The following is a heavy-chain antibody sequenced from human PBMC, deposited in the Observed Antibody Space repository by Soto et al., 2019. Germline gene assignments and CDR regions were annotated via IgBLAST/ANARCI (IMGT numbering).Heavy chain of an antibody. CDR2: TSDDGITT. V-gene: IGHV3-74*01. CDR3: ARDQTVTGPTTCDS. Sequence: EVQLVESGGGLVQPGGSLRLSCAASGFTFSRYWMHWVRQAPGRGLVWVARTSDDGITTTYADSVKGRFTISRDNAKNTLYLQMTSRRAEDTAGYYCARDQTVTGPTTCDSWGQGTLVTVS. CDR1: GFTFSRYW. D-gene: IGHD6-19*01. J-gene: IGHJ4*02.